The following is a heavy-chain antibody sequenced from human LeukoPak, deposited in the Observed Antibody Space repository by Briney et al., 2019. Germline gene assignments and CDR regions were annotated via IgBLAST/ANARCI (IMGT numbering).Heavy chain of an antibody. CDR3: TRLGTGPDSSSWYVFVEAFDI. V-gene: IGHV3-73*01. J-gene: IGHJ3*02. D-gene: IGHD6-13*01. CDR1: GFTFSGSA. CDR2: IRSKANSYAT. Sequence: GGSLKLSCAASGFTFSGSAMHWVRQASGEGLEWVGRIRSKANSYATAYAAWVKGRFTISRDDSNNTAYLQMNSLKTEDTAVYYCTRLGTGPDSSSWYVFVEAFDIWGQGTMVTVSS.